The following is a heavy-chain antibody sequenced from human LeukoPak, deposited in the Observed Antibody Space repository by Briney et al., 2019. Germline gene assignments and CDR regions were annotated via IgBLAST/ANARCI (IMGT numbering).Heavy chain of an antibody. CDR1: GGSISSSSYY. CDR3: ARLKYYYDASGYRAEYFQH. CDR2: IFYSGST. Sequence: SETLSLTCTVSGGSISSSSYYWGWIRQPPGKGLEWIGYIFYSGSTNYNPSLKSRVTISVYTSKNQFSLKLSSVTAADTAVHYCARLKYYYDASGYRAEYFQHWGQGTLVTVSS. J-gene: IGHJ1*01. V-gene: IGHV4-61*05. D-gene: IGHD3-22*01.